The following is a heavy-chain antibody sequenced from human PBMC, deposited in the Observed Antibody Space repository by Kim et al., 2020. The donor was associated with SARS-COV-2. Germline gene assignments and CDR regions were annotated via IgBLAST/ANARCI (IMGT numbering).Heavy chain of an antibody. V-gene: IGHV1-46*01. CDR3: ARVVAAAGTDYYYGMDV. J-gene: IGHJ6*02. Sequence: FQGRVTMTRDTSTSTVYMELSSLRSEDTAVYYCARVVAAAGTDYYYGMDVWGQGTTVTVSS. D-gene: IGHD6-13*01.